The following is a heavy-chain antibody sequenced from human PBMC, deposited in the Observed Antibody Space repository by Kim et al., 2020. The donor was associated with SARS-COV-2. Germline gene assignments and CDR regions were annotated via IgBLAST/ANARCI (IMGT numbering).Heavy chain of an antibody. Sequence: GGSLRLSCAASGFTFSSYWMSWVRQAPGKGLEWVANIKQDGSEKYYLDSVKGRFTISRDNAKNSQYLQMNSLRAEDTAVYYCARDLFDSSSSESHYYYYYGMDVWGQGTTVTVSS. V-gene: IGHV3-7*03. CDR1: GFTFSSYW. D-gene: IGHD6-6*01. J-gene: IGHJ6*02. CDR3: ARDLFDSSSSESHYYYYYGMDV. CDR2: IKQDGSEK.